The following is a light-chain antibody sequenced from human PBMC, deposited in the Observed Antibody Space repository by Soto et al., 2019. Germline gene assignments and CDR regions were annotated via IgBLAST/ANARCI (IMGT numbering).Light chain of an antibody. Sequence: DIQMTQSPSSLSASVGDRVAITCRASQSINIYLNWYQQIPGRAPKLLIYAASNLQSGVPSRLSGDGVGTPFTLTISGLQPDDFATYHCQQSHTTPYTFGQGTRLEIK. J-gene: IGKJ5*01. CDR1: QSINIY. CDR3: QQSHTTPYT. V-gene: IGKV1-39*01. CDR2: AAS.